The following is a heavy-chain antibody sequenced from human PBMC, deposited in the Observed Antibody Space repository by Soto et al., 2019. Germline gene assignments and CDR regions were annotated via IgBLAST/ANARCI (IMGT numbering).Heavy chain of an antibody. Sequence: ASVKVSCKASGYTFTSYYMHWVLQAPGQGLEWIGIINPSGGSTSYAQKFQGRVTMTRDTSTSTVYMELSSMRSEDTAVYYCARKEGYNSADRDFWGQGTLVTVSS. V-gene: IGHV1-46*01. CDR3: ARKEGYNSADRDF. CDR2: INPSGGST. J-gene: IGHJ4*02. D-gene: IGHD5-18*01. CDR1: GYTFTSYY.